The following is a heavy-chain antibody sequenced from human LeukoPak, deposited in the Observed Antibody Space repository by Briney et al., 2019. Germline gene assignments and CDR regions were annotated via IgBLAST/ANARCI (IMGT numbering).Heavy chain of an antibody. Sequence: ASVKVSCKVSGYTLTELSMHWVRQTPGKGLEWMGGFDPEDGETIYAQKFQGRVTMTEDTSTDTAYMELSSLRSEDTAVYYCATGLQAYYDILTGVDYWGQGTLVTVSS. J-gene: IGHJ4*02. V-gene: IGHV1-24*01. CDR3: ATGLQAYYDILTGVDY. D-gene: IGHD3-9*01. CDR2: FDPEDGET. CDR1: GYTLTELS.